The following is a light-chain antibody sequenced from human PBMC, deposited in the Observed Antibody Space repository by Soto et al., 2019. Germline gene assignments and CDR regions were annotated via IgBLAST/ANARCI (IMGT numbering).Light chain of an antibody. J-gene: IGKJ5*01. CDR1: QSVTSH. V-gene: IGKV3-11*01. Sequence: EIVLTQSPATLSLSPGERATLSCRASQSVTSHLAWYQQKPCQAPRLLIYDASNRATGIPARFSGSGSGTDFTLTISSLEPEDFAVYYCQQRYNWPPITFGQGTRLEIK. CDR2: DAS. CDR3: QQRYNWPPIT.